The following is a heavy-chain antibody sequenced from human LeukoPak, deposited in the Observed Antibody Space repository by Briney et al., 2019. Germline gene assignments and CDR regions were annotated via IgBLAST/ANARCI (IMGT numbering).Heavy chain of an antibody. D-gene: IGHD6-13*01. CDR2: IYSGGTT. J-gene: IGHJ3*02. V-gene: IGHV3-53*01. CDR3: ASSLYSSGWSLNSGAFDI. CDR1: EFTVSNIY. Sequence: GGSLRLSCAASEFTVSNIYMSWVHQAPGKGLEWVSVIYSGGTTHYADSVKGRFTVSRDNSKNTLYLQMNSLRAEDTAVYYCASSLYSSGWSLNSGAFDIWGQGTMVTVSS.